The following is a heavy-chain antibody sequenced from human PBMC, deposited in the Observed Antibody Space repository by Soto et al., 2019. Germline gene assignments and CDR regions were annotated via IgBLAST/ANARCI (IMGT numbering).Heavy chain of an antibody. CDR1: GFTFDYYW. J-gene: IGHJ3*01. CDR2: VHGGGTTT. Sequence: EVQLVESGGGLVQPGESLRLSCAASGFTFDYYWMHWVRQAPGKGLVWVSRVHGGGTTTTYADSVKGRFTISRDNARNTVSLQMSSLRAEDTAIYYCARGDRGGFDLWGHGTMVTVSS. D-gene: IGHD3-10*01. V-gene: IGHV3-74*01. CDR3: ARGDRGGFDL.